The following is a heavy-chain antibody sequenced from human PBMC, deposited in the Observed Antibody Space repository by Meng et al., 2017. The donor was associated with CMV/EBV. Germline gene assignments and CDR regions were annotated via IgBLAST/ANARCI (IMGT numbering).Heavy chain of an antibody. V-gene: IGHV4-30-4*08. CDR2: IYYSGST. J-gene: IGHJ4*02. CDR1: GGSISSGDYY. Sequence: QVHRQGSGPGWVRPSQTLPLTCTVSGGSISSGDYYWSWIRQPPGKGLEWIGYIYYSGSTYYNPSLKSRVTISVDTSKNQFSLKLSSVTAADTAVYYCARVTSRVAGAFDYWGQGTLVTVSS. CDR3: ARVTSRVAGAFDY. D-gene: IGHD1-14*01.